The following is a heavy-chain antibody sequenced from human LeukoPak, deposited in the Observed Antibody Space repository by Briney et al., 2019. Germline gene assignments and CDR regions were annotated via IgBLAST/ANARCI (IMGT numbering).Heavy chain of an antibody. CDR2: IWYDGSNK. CDR1: GFTFSSYG. CDR3: ARDLGYASETNYGMDV. V-gene: IGHV3-33*01. D-gene: IGHD3-10*01. Sequence: GGSLRLSCAASGFTFSSYGMHWVRQAPGKGLEWVAVIWYDGSNKYYADSVKGRFTTSRDNSKNTLYLQMNSLRAEDTAVYYCARDLGYASETNYGMDVWGQGTTVTVFS. J-gene: IGHJ6*02.